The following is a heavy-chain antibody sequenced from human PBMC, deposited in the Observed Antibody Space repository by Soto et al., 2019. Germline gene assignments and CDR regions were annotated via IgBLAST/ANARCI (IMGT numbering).Heavy chain of an antibody. Sequence: GGSLKLSCIGSGGYFSSYNMNWVRQDPGKGLEWVSSIKVGSSRIYQPDSMKGRFTISRDDARNSVYLQINSLRAEDTALYFCVRSPKIGVRGAFWGRGTQVTLSS. CDR1: GGYFSSYN. D-gene: IGHD3-16*01. J-gene: IGHJ1*01. V-gene: IGHV3-21*01. CDR3: VRSPKIGVRGAF. CDR2: IKVGSSRI.